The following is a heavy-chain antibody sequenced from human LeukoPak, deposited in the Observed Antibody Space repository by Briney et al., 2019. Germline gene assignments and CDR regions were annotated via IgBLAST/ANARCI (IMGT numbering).Heavy chain of an antibody. CDR3: AKDLGGSGTAIDY. D-gene: IGHD3-10*01. CDR2: IRYDGINK. J-gene: IGHJ4*02. CDR1: GFTFSTHG. Sequence: GGSLRLSCAASGFTFSTHGMHWVRQAPGKGLEWVAFIRYDGINKYYADSVKGRFTISRDSFKNTLYLQMNSLRAEDTAVYYCAKDLGGSGTAIDYWGQGTLVTGSS. V-gene: IGHV3-30*02.